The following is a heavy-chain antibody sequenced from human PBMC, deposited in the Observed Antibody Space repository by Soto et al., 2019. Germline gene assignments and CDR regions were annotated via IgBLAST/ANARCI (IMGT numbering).Heavy chain of an antibody. CDR3: ARSPTTVTATGYYGMDV. J-gene: IGHJ6*02. CDR2: ISADNGNT. V-gene: IGHV1-3*01. Sequence: ASVKVSCKASGYTFTNYAMHWVRQAPGQNLEWMGWISADNGNTKYSQKLQGRVTMTTDTSTSTAYMELRSLRSDDTAVYYCARSPTTVTATGYYGMDVWGQGTTVTVSS. CDR1: GYTFTNYA. D-gene: IGHD4-17*01.